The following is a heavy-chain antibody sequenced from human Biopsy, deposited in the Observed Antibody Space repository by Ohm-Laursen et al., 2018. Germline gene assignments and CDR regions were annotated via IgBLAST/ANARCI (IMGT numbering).Heavy chain of an antibody. CDR2: IYNTETT. CDR3: ARHPTGFWFDP. Sequence: PSETLSLTWTVSGGSISSSTTYYWAWLRQPPGKGLEWIGSIYNTETTFYNPSLKSRVTISVGTSTNQFSLKVSSVTAADTALYFCARHPTGFWFDPWGHGTLVTVSS. CDR1: GGSISSSTTYY. V-gene: IGHV4-39*01. J-gene: IGHJ5*02.